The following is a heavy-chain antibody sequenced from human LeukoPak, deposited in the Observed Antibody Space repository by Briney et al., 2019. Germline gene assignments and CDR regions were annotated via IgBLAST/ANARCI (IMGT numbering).Heavy chain of an antibody. CDR3: ATYGDYRDFGY. CDR2: IIPIFGAA. J-gene: IGHJ4*02. CDR1: GGTFSSYA. D-gene: IGHD4-17*01. V-gene: IGHV1-69*13. Sequence: SSVKVSCKASGGTFSSYAISWDRQAPAPGLECMGGIIPIFGAANYAQKFQGRVTITADESTSTAYMELSSLRSEDTAVYFCATYGDYRDFGYWGQGTLVTVSS.